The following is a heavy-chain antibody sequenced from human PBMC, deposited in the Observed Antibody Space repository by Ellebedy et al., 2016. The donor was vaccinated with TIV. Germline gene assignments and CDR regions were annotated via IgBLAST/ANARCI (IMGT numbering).Heavy chain of an antibody. CDR1: GGAITSNY. J-gene: IGHJ4*02. D-gene: IGHD3-10*01. Sequence: MPSETLSLTCTVSGGAITSNYWSWIRQPPGKGLEWIGFIYYTGSTNYNPSLRSRVTISVDTSKNQFSLNVTSVTTADTAVYYCASGSGRPDYWGQGTLVTVSS. CDR2: IYYTGST. V-gene: IGHV4-59*01. CDR3: ASGSGRPDY.